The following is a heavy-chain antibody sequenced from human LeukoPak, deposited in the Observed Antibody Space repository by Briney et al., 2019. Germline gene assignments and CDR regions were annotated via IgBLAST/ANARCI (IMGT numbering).Heavy chain of an antibody. V-gene: IGHV1-69*13. Sequence: GASVKVSCKASGYTFTSYGISWVRQAPGQGLEWMGGIIPIFGTANYAQKFQGRVTITADESTSTAYMELSSLRSEDTAVYYCAATNTGYCSGGSCSGGFDYWGQGTLVTVSS. CDR2: IIPIFGTA. CDR1: GYTFTSYG. J-gene: IGHJ4*02. D-gene: IGHD2-15*01. CDR3: AATNTGYCSGGSCSGGFDY.